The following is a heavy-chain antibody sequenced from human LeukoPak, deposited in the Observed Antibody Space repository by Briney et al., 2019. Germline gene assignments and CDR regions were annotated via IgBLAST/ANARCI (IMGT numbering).Heavy chain of an antibody. J-gene: IGHJ4*02. Sequence: PSETLSLTCTVSGGSISSGSYYWGWIRQPPGKGLEWIGTIYYSGSTYYNPSLKSRVTMSVDTSKNQFSLKLSSVTAADTAVYYCARALYDSSGYYQGDFDYWGQGTLVTVSS. CDR2: IYYSGST. D-gene: IGHD3-22*01. CDR3: ARALYDSSGYYQGDFDY. CDR1: GGSISSGSYY. V-gene: IGHV4-39*01.